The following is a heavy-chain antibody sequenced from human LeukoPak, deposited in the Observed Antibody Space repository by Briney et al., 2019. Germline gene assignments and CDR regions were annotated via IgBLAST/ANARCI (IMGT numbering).Heavy chain of an antibody. Sequence: GGSLRLSCAASGFTFSSYWMSWVRQAPGKGLEWVANIKQDGSEKYYVDSVKGRFTISRDNAKNSLYLQMNGLRVEDTAVYYCARDCSSTNCYRGGFDPWGQGTLVTVSS. CDR3: ARDCSSTNCYRGGFDP. D-gene: IGHD2-2*01. CDR1: GFTFSSYW. V-gene: IGHV3-7*01. J-gene: IGHJ5*02. CDR2: IKQDGSEK.